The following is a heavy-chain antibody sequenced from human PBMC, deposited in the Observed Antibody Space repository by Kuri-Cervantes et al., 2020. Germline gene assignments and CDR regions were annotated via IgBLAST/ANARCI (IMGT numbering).Heavy chain of an antibody. D-gene: IGHD1-7*01. V-gene: IGHV3-11*04. Sequence: SLKISCAASGFTFSDYYMSWIRQAPGKGLEWVSYISSSGKTIYYADSVKGRFTISRDNAKNSLYLQMNSLRVEDTAVYYCAREENNYKNYEGGWFDSWGQGILVTDSS. CDR1: GFTFSDYY. CDR3: AREENNYKNYEGGWFDS. J-gene: IGHJ5*01. CDR2: ISSSGKTI.